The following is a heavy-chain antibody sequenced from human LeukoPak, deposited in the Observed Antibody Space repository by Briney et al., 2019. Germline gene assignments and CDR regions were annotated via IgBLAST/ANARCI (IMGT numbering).Heavy chain of an antibody. V-gene: IGHV3-66*01. Sequence: GGSLRLSCAASGFTVSSNYMSWVRQAPGKGLEWVSVIYSGGSTYYADSVKGRFTISRDNSKNTLYLQMNSLRAEDTAVYYCARGFRGASFDYWGQGTLVTVSS. CDR3: ARGFRGASFDY. CDR2: IYSGGST. D-gene: IGHD1-26*01. J-gene: IGHJ4*02. CDR1: GFTVSSNY.